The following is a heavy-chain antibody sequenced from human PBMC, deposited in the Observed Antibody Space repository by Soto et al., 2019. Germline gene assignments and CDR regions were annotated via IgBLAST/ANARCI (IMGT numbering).Heavy chain of an antibody. J-gene: IGHJ4*02. Sequence: GGSLRLSCAASGFTVSSNYMSLVRQAPGKGLEWVSVIYSGGSTYYADSVKGRFTISRDNSKNTLYLQMNSLRAEDTAVYYCARDSMVRGVIITYRYWGQGTLVTVSS. CDR1: GFTVSSNY. V-gene: IGHV3-53*01. CDR2: IYSGGST. CDR3: ARDSMVRGVIITYRY. D-gene: IGHD3-10*01.